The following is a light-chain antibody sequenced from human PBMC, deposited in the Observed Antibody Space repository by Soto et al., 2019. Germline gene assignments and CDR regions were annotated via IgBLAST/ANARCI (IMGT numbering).Light chain of an antibody. V-gene: IGLV2-11*01. Sequence: QSVLAQPRSVSGSPGQSVAISCTGTSSDVGDYNYVSWYQQHPGKAPKLMIYDVSARPSGVPNRFSGSKSGNTASLTISGLHTEDEADYYCCSYAGSYTLVFGGGTKLTVL. J-gene: IGLJ3*02. CDR1: SSDVGDYNY. CDR2: DVS. CDR3: CSYAGSYTLV.